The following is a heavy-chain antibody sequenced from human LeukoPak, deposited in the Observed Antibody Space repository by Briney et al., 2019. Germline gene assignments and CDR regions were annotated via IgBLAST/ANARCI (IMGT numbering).Heavy chain of an antibody. CDR2: ISYDGSNK. CDR3: AKDRVDTAMVDY. D-gene: IGHD5-18*01. J-gene: IGHJ4*02. CDR1: GFTFSSYG. Sequence: GGSLRLSCAASGFTFSSYGMHWVRQAPGKGLEWVAVISYDGSNKYYADSVKGRFTISRDNSKNTLYLQMNSLRAEDTAVYYCAKDRVDTAMVDYWGQGTLVTVSS. V-gene: IGHV3-30*18.